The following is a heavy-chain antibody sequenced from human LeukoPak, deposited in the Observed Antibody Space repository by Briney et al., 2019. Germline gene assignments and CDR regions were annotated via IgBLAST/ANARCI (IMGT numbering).Heavy chain of an antibody. V-gene: IGHV4-39*01. D-gene: IGHD6-13*01. CDR1: GGSISSSSYY. J-gene: IGHJ4*02. Sequence: PSETLSLTCTVSGGSISSSSYYWGWIRQPPGKGLEWIASIYYSGSTYYNPSLKSRVTISVDTSKNQFSLKLSSVTAADTAVYYCARLEGIAAAGYWGQGTLVTVSS. CDR3: ARLEGIAAAGY. CDR2: IYYSGST.